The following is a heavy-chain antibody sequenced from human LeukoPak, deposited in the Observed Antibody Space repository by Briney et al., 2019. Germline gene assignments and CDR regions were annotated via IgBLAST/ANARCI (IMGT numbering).Heavy chain of an antibody. Sequence: GGSLRLSCVASGFSISSHWMSWVRQAPGKGLEWVASLKEDVSARNLVDSVKGRFTISRDNSKNTLYLQMNSLRAEDTALYYCAKDAYNGYGWDYFDYWGQGTLVTVSS. CDR2: LKEDVSAR. V-gene: IGHV3-7*03. D-gene: IGHD5-12*01. CDR3: AKDAYNGYGWDYFDY. J-gene: IGHJ4*02. CDR1: GFSISSHW.